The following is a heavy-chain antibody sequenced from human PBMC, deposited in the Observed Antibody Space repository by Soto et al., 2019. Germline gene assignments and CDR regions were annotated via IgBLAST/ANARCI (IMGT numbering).Heavy chain of an antibody. V-gene: IGHV2-5*02. D-gene: IGHD3-10*01. CDR2: IYWDNDR. J-gene: IGHJ5*02. Sequence: QITLKESGPTLVEPTQTLTLTCSFSGFSLSSSGVGVGWLRQAPGKALECLGIIYWDNDRRYNPSLKKRLTLTKDTSKNQVILNMTYMEPVDTAAYYCAHRVPYYSYWDVGWFDTWGQGTLVTVS. CDR3: AHRVPYYSYWDVGWFDT. CDR1: GFSLSSSGVG.